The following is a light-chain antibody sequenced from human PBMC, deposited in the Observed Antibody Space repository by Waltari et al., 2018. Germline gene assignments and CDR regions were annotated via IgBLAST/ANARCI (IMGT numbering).Light chain of an antibody. CDR1: SNDIGDYNY. Sequence: QSALTQPASVSGSPGQSITISCTGTSNDIGDYNYVSWYQHQSGKAPKLMIYDVPERPPGVSNPFSGSKSGNTASLTISGLQAYDEADYYCTSFSTLSTSLFGGGTKVTVL. J-gene: IGLJ3*02. V-gene: IGLV2-14*03. CDR3: TSFSTLSTSL. CDR2: DVP.